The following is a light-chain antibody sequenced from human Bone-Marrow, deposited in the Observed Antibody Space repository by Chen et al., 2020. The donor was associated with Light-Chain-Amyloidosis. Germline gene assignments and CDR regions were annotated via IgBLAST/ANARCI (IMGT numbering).Light chain of an antibody. CDR3: QHFNSDPLT. CDR2: RAS. J-gene: IGKJ4*01. V-gene: IGKV1-13*02. Sequence: AIQLPQSPSSLSASVGDRVTIPCRASQGISSDLDWGQQKPGKAPQLLSYRASTLESGVPSRVSGSGSGTDCTLTISSLQPEDFAPYYCQHFNSDPLTFGGGTKVEIK. CDR1: QGISSD.